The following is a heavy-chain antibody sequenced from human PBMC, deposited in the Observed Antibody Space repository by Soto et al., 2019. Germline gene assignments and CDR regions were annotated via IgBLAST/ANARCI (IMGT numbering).Heavy chain of an antibody. CDR2: IYYSGST. V-gene: IGHV4-59*08. J-gene: IGHJ4*02. CDR3: ARRYGYYFDY. Sequence: SETLSLTCTVSGGSISSYYWSWIRQPPGKGLEWIGYIYYSGSTNYNPSLKSRVTISVDTSKNQLSLKLSSVTAADTAVYYCARRYGYYFDYWGQGILVTVS. CDR1: GGSISSYY. D-gene: IGHD4-17*01.